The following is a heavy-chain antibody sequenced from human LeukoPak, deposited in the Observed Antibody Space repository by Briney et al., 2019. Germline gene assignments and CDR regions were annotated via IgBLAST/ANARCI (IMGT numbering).Heavy chain of an antibody. CDR3: ARSPGTVFDY. CDR1: GGSISSSNYY. V-gene: IGHV4-39*01. Sequence: SETLSLTCTVSGGSISSSNYYWGWIRQPPGKGLEWIGTIYYSGSTYYTPSLKSRVTISVDTSKNQFSLKLSSMTAADTAVYYCARSPGTVFDYWGQGTLVTVPS. J-gene: IGHJ4*02. D-gene: IGHD4-17*01. CDR2: IYYSGST.